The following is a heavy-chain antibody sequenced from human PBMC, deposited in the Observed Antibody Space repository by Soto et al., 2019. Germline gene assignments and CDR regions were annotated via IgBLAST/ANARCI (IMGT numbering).Heavy chain of an antibody. V-gene: IGHV1-69*08. D-gene: IGHD4-17*01. Sequence: QDQLVQSGAEVKKPASSVKVSCKASGGTFRSHTFSWVRQAPGQGLEWMGRIIPALGTATYAQKFQGRVTITADESATTVYMELNSLRSEDTAVYYCARPDFGDYWYFDLWGRGTLVTVSS. CDR3: ARPDFGDYWYFDL. CDR1: GGTFRSHT. J-gene: IGHJ2*01. CDR2: IIPALGTA.